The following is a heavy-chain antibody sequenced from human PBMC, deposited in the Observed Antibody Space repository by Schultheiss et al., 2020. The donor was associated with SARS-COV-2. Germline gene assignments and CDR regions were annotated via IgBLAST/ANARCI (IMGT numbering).Heavy chain of an antibody. D-gene: IGHD6-19*01. V-gene: IGHV4-34*01. CDR1: GGSFSGYY. J-gene: IGHJ6*02. CDR2: INHSGST. CDR3: ARDKGSGWYDGMDV. Sequence: SETLSLTCAVYGGSFSGYYWSWIRQPPGKGLEWIGEINHSGSTNYNPSLKSRVTISVDTSKNQFSLKLSSVTAADTAVYYCARDKGSGWYDGMDVWGQGTTVTVSS.